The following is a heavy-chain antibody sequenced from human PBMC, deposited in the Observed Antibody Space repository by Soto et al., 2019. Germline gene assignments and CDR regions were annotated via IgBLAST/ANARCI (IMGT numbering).Heavy chain of an antibody. J-gene: IGHJ6*02. Sequence: GASVKVSCKASGGTLSNYGISWVRQAPGQGLEWMGGIIRLLSTTNNAQKFQDRVTITADESTSTAYMDLSSLRSEDTAVYYCATIAAAGPGHYYYYGMDVWGQGTTVTVSS. CDR1: GGTLSNYG. CDR2: IIRLLSTT. CDR3: ATIAAAGPGHYYYYGMDV. V-gene: IGHV1-69*13. D-gene: IGHD6-13*01.